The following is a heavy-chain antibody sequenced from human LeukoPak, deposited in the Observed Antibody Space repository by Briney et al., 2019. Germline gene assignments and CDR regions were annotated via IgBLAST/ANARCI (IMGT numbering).Heavy chain of an antibody. J-gene: IGHJ2*01. CDR1: GFTFSSYA. CDR3: AKDIDRWYFDL. Sequence: PGGSLRLSCAASGFTFSSYAMSWVRQAPGKGREWVSGISGSGSSTHYADSVKGRFTISRDNSKNTLYLQMNSLRAEDTAVYYCAKDIDRWYFDLWGRGTLVTVSS. CDR2: ISGSGSST. V-gene: IGHV3-23*01. D-gene: IGHD3-9*01.